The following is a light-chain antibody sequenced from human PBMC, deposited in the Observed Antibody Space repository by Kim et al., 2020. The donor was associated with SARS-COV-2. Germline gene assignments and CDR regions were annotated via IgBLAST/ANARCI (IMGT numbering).Light chain of an antibody. J-gene: IGLJ1*01. CDR2: RNN. Sequence: RQTATLPCTGNSNDVGNQGAAWLQQHQGHPPKLLSYRNNNRPSGISERFSASRSGNTASLTITGLQPEDEADYYCTAWDSSLSAYVFGTGTKVTVL. V-gene: IGLV10-54*04. CDR1: SNDVGNQG. CDR3: TAWDSSLSAYV.